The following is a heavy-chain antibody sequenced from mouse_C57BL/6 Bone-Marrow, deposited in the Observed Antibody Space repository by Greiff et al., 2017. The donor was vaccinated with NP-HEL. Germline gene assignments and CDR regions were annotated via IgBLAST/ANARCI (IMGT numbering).Heavy chain of an antibody. Sequence: EVQLQQSGTVLARPGASVKMSCKTSGYTFTSYWMHWVKQRPGQGLEWIGAIYPGKSDTSYNQKFKGKAKLTAVTSASTAYMELSSLTNEDSAVYYCTHGWLLPYYFDYWGQGTTLTVSS. CDR2: IYPGKSDT. CDR3: THGWLLPYYFDY. J-gene: IGHJ2*01. V-gene: IGHV1-5*01. CDR1: GYTFTSYW. D-gene: IGHD2-3*01.